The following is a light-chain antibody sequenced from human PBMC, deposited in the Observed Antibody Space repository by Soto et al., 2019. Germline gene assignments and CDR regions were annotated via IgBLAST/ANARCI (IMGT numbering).Light chain of an antibody. CDR3: LQHNTYPYT. J-gene: IGKJ2*01. CDR2: AAS. Sequence: DIQMTQSPSSLSASVGDRVNITCRASQGISNLLGWFQHKPGKAPKRLIYAASSLQGGVPSRISGSGSGTEFTLTSTGLQPEDFADYYCLQHNTYPYTFGQGTKLEIK. CDR1: QGISNL. V-gene: IGKV1-17*01.